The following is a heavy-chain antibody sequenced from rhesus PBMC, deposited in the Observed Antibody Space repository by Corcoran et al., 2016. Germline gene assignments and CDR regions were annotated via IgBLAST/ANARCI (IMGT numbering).Heavy chain of an antibody. CDR1: GFTFRDYG. D-gene: IGHD5-24*01. J-gene: IGHJ4*01. V-gene: IGHV3-37*01. CDR3: ARDLMGFDY. CDR2: IRQPSGSNT. Sequence: EVQLVESGGGLVQPGGSLRLSCVASGFTFRDYGMAWVRQATGKGLEWGSSIRQPSGSNTYYLDPGKGRFTISRDNAKNTLYLQMNSLRAEDTAVYYCARDLMGFDYWGQGVLVTVSS.